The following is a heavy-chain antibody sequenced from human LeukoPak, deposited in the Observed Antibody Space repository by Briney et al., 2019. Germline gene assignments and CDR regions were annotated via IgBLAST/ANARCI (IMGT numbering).Heavy chain of an antibody. CDR1: GFTFSNCW. V-gene: IGHV3-7*01. CDR3: ARDSEKSSSFAFDI. D-gene: IGHD6-13*01. CDR2: INLDGSEK. J-gene: IGHJ3*02. Sequence: PGGSLRLSCAASGFTFSNCWMAWVRQAPGKGLEWVANINLDGSEKDYVDSLKGRCTISRDDAKNSLYLQVNTLRAEDTAVYYCARDSEKSSSFAFDIWGQGTVVTVSS.